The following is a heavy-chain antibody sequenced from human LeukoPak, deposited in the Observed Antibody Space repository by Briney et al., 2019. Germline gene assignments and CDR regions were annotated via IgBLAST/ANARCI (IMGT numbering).Heavy chain of an antibody. D-gene: IGHD5-18*01. V-gene: IGHV3-30-3*01. CDR2: ISYDGSNK. CDR1: GFTFSSYA. J-gene: IGHJ5*02. Sequence: PGGSLRLSCAASGFTFSSYAMHWVRQAPGKGLEWVAVISYDGSNKYYADSVKGRFTISRDNSKNTLYLQMNSLRAEDTAVYYCARERYSYGWGNWFDPWGQGTLVTVSS. CDR3: ARERYSYGWGNWFDP.